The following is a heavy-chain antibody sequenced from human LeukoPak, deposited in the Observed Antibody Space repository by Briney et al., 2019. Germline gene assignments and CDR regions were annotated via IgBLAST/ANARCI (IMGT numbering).Heavy chain of an antibody. J-gene: IGHJ4*02. Sequence: SETLSLTCTVSGGSIGTYNWNWIRQPAGEGLQWIGRIHASGSTNYSPSLKSRVTMSIDPSKNQFSLMLRSVTAADTAMYYCAREGYRSTWYFDYWGQGTLVTVSS. D-gene: IGHD6-13*01. CDR3: AREGYRSTWYFDY. CDR1: GGSIGTYN. CDR2: IHASGST. V-gene: IGHV4-4*07.